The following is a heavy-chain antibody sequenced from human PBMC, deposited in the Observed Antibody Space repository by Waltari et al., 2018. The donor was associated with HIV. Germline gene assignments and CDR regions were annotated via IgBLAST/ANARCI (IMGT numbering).Heavy chain of an antibody. CDR2: INYSGLT. D-gene: IGHD1-26*01. Sequence: QLQLQESGPGLVKPSETLSLSCTVSGGSISYNTYFWAWIRQPPGKGLEWIVTINYSGLTYYNPSLKSRVTISVDTSRDQFSLSLSSVTVADTAVYYCARDLSGSKPGFDSWGQGTLVTVSS. J-gene: IGHJ4*02. CDR3: ARDLSGSKPGFDS. V-gene: IGHV4-39*02. CDR1: GGSISYNTYF.